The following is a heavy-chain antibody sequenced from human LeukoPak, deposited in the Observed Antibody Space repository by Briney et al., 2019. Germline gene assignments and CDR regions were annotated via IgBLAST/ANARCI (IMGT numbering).Heavy chain of an antibody. Sequence: SETLSHTCTVSGGSIRSYYWSWIRQPPGKGLEWIGYIYYSGSTNYNPSLKRRVTISVDTSKNQFSLKLSSVTAADTAVYYCARLAGDSSVAFDIWGQGTMVTVSS. D-gene: IGHD7-27*01. V-gene: IGHV4-59*08. CDR1: GGSIRSYY. J-gene: IGHJ3*02. CDR2: IYYSGST. CDR3: ARLAGDSSVAFDI.